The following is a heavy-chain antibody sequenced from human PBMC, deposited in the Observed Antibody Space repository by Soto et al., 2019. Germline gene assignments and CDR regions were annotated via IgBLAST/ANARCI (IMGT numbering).Heavy chain of an antibody. CDR3: ARVSTTVWAFDP. Sequence: VAVIWYDGSNKYYADSVKGRFTISRDNSKNTLYLQMNSLRAEDTAVYYCARVSTTVWAFDPWGQGTLVTVSS. J-gene: IGHJ5*02. D-gene: IGHD4-17*01. CDR2: IWYDGSNK. V-gene: IGHV3-33*01.